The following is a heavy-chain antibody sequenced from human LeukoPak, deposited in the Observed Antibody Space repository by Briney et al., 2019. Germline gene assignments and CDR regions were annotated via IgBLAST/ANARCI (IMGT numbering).Heavy chain of an antibody. CDR2: IKEGGSEK. CDR1: GFTFSNYW. V-gene: IGHV3-7*01. D-gene: IGHD3-22*01. CDR3: ARVDSAEKRDFDY. Sequence: GGSLRLSCAASGFTFSNYWMTWVRQAPGKGLEWVANIKEGGSEKYYVDSVKGRFTISRDNAKNSAFLQMNGLRAEDTAVYYCARVDSAEKRDFDYWGQGTLVTVSS. J-gene: IGHJ4*02.